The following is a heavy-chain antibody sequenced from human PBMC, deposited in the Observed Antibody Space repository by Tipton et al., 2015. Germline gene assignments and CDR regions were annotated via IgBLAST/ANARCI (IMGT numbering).Heavy chain of an antibody. CDR3: ARGGDSSGYYFGGYFDY. CDR2: IIPLFGTT. V-gene: IGHV1-69*01. Sequence: QLVQSGAEVKKPGSPVKVSCKASGDTFTYYAFNWVRQAPGQGLEWMGGIIPLFGTTDYAQRFQGRVTITADESTSTAYMEMSSLQSDDTAVYYCARGGDSSGYYFGGYFDYWGQGTQVTVSA. D-gene: IGHD3-22*01. CDR1: GDTFTYYA. J-gene: IGHJ4*02.